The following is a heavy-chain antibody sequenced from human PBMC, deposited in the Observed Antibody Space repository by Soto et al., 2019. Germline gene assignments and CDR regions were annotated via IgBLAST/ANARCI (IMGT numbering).Heavy chain of an antibody. V-gene: IGHV4-4*02. Sequence: QVQLQESGPGLVKPSGTLSLTCAVSGASFTINDWWTWVRQPPGRGLGWIGEIYRTGSTNYNPFLQSRVSISLDKSENQFSLKVTSLTAADMAVYYCASRDPGTSVNYWGQRTLVTVSS. D-gene: IGHD1-7*01. J-gene: IGHJ4*02. CDR2: IYRTGST. CDR1: GASFTINDW. CDR3: ASRDPGTSVNY.